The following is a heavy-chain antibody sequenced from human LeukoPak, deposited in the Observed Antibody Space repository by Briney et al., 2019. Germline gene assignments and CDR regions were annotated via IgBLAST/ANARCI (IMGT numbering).Heavy chain of an antibody. CDR1: GYTFTGYY. V-gene: IGHV1-2*02. J-gene: IGHJ4*02. CDR3: ARVGSAYCGGDCYSWFY. CDR2: INPNSGGT. Sequence: ASVKVSCKASGYTFTGYYMHWGRQAPGQGLEWMGWINPNSGGTNYAQKFQGRVTMTRDTSISTAYMELSRLRSDDTAVYYCARVGSAYCGGDCYSWFYWGQGTLVTVSS. D-gene: IGHD2-21*02.